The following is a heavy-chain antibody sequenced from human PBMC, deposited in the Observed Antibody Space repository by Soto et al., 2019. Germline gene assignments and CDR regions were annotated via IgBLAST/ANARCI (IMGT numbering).Heavy chain of an antibody. Sequence: SETLSLTCTVSGGSISSYYWSWIRQPPGKGLEWIGYIYYSGSTNYNPSLKSRVTISVDTSKNQFSLKLSSVTASDTAVYYCARAGWDLLSLDSSGQGTLVTV. CDR2: IYYSGST. J-gene: IGHJ4*02. V-gene: IGHV4-59*01. CDR3: ARAGWDLLSLDS. D-gene: IGHD1-26*01. CDR1: GGSISSYY.